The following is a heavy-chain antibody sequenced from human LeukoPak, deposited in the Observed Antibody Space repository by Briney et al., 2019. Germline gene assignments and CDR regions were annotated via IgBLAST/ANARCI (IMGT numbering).Heavy chain of an antibody. V-gene: IGHV4-4*07. J-gene: IGHJ4*02. D-gene: IGHD4-11*01. CDR3: ASLYSNYLYFDY. Sequence: PSETLSLTCTVSGGSISSYYWSWIRQPAGKGLEWIGRIYTSGSTNYNPSLKSRVTISVDTSKNQFSLKLSSVTAADTAVYYCASLYSNYLYFDYWGQGTLATVSS. CDR1: GGSISSYY. CDR2: IYTSGST.